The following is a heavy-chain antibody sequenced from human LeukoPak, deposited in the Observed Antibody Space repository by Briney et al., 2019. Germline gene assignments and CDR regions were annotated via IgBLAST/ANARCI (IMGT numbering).Heavy chain of an antibody. D-gene: IGHD2-15*01. CDR2: THYSGTT. Sequence: SETLSLTCTVSGGSISSYYWSWIRQPPGKGLEWIGYTHYSGTTNYNPSLKSRVTISVDTSKNQFSLKLSSVTAADTAMYYCARRGGSFDGPPDYWGQGTPVTVSS. V-gene: IGHV4-59*08. CDR1: GGSISSYY. J-gene: IGHJ4*02. CDR3: ARRGGSFDGPPDY.